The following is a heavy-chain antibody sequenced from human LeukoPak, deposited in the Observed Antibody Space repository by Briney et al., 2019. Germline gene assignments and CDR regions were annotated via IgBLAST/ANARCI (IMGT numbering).Heavy chain of an antibody. CDR2: IYNSGST. V-gene: IGHV4-4*02. D-gene: IGHD2-2*01. CDR3: ARGPSTYPYYYYYGMDV. CDR1: GGSIRRSHW. J-gene: IGHJ6*02. Sequence: SETLSLTCAVSGGSIRRSHWWSWVRQPPGKGLEWLAEIYNSGSTNYNPSLKSRVTISVDTSKNQFSLKLSSVTAADTAVYYCARGPSTYPYYYYYGMDVWGQGTTVTVSS.